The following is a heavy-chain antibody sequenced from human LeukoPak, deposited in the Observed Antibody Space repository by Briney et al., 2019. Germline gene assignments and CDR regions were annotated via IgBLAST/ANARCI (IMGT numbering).Heavy chain of an antibody. J-gene: IGHJ4*02. D-gene: IGHD6-13*01. Sequence: TSETLSLTCTVSGGSISSYYWNWIRQPPGKGLEWIGYIYYSGTTNYNPSLKSRVTISVDTSKNQFSLKLSSVTAADTAVYYCARGVYIAAAQYGYWGQGTLVTVSS. V-gene: IGHV4-59*01. CDR2: IYYSGTT. CDR3: ARGVYIAAAQYGY. CDR1: GGSISSYY.